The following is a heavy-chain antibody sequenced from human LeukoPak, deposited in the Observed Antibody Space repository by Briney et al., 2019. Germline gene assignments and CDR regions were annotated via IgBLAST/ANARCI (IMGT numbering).Heavy chain of an antibody. D-gene: IGHD3-10*01. CDR3: AKYGSGTY. J-gene: IGHJ4*02. Sequence: SETLSLTCTVSGGSISSSRYYWAWIRQPPGKALEWIGSVFYTGTTDYNPSLNSRVTISIDTSKNQFSLNLGSVTAADSAFYYCAKYGSGTYWGQGTLVTVSS. V-gene: IGHV4-39*01. CDR1: GGSISSSRYY. CDR2: VFYTGTT.